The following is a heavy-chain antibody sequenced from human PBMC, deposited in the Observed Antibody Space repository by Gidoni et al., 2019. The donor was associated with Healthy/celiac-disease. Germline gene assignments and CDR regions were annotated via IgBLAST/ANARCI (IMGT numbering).Heavy chain of an antibody. CDR1: GGSISSYY. Sequence: QVQLQESGPGLVKPSATLSLTCPVSGGSISSYYWSWIRQPPGKGLEWIGYIYYSGSTNYNPSLKSRVTISVDTSKNQFSLKLSSVTAADTAVYYCARARGGDYFDYWGQGTLVTVSS. D-gene: IGHD3-10*01. CDR2: IYYSGST. CDR3: ARARGGDYFDY. V-gene: IGHV4-59*01. J-gene: IGHJ4*02.